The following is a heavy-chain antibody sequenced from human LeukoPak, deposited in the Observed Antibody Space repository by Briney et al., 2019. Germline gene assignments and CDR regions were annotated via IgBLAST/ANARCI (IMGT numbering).Heavy chain of an antibody. D-gene: IGHD3-10*01. CDR1: GGSISTYY. Sequence: SETLSLTCTISGGSISTYYWSWIRQPAGKGLEWIGRIYTSGTTNYNPSLKSRVTVSVDTSKNQFSLKLSSVTAADTAVYYCARDPVWGYGSGSYLPYWGQGTLVTVSS. CDR2: IYTSGTT. CDR3: ARDPVWGYGSGSYLPY. V-gene: IGHV4-4*07. J-gene: IGHJ4*02.